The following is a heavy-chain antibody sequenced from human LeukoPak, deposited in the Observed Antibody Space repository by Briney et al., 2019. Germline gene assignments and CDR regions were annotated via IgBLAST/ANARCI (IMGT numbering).Heavy chain of an antibody. D-gene: IGHD3-16*01. CDR3: ARTRLAVSGPNWFDT. CDR1: GGSFSDFY. Sequence: SEPLSLTCAVYGGSFSDFYWSWIRQPPGKGREWIGEFSHRGSTKYNPSLKSRVTISVDTSKNQFSLRLGSVTAADTAVYYCARTRLAVSGPNWFDTWGQGTLVTVSS. CDR2: FSHRGST. J-gene: IGHJ5*02. V-gene: IGHV4-34*01.